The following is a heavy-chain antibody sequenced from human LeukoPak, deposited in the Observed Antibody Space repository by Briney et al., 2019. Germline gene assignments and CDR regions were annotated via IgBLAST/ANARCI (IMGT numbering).Heavy chain of an antibody. CDR3: AKDVRVWSSGWYEWFDY. D-gene: IGHD6-19*01. CDR1: GFTFSSYA. Sequence: PGGSLRLSCAASGFTFSSYAMSWVRQAPGKGLEWVSAISGSGGSTYYADSVKGRFTISRDNSKNTLYPQMNSLRAEDTAVYYCAKDVRVWSSGWYEWFDYWGQGTLVTVSS. CDR2: ISGSGGST. V-gene: IGHV3-23*01. J-gene: IGHJ4*02.